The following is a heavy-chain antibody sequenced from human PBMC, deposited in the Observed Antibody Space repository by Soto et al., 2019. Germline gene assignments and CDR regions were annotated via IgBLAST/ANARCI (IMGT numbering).Heavy chain of an antibody. CDR2: ITSNSIYI. V-gene: IGHV3-21*01. D-gene: IGHD1-1*01. J-gene: IGHJ6*02. CDR3: ARDLSGGNYYYHGLDV. Sequence: GGSLRLSCAASGFPFSNFDMSWVRQAPGKGLEWVSSITSNSIYIYYADSVKGRFTVSRDNAKNSLYLQMDSLRAEDTAVYYCARDLSGGNYYYHGLDVWGQGTTVTVSS. CDR1: GFPFSNFD.